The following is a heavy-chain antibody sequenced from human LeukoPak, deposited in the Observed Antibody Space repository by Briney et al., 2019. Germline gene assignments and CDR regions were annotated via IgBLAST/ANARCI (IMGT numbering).Heavy chain of an antibody. Sequence: PSETLSLTCTVSGGSISSYYWSWIRQPPGKGLEWIGYIYYSGSTNYNPSLKSRVTISVDTSKNQFSLKLSSVTAADTAVYYCARLAEDQAFDYWGQGTLVTVSS. V-gene: IGHV4-59*08. D-gene: IGHD2-15*01. CDR1: GGSISSYY. CDR2: IYYSGST. J-gene: IGHJ4*02. CDR3: ARLAEDQAFDY.